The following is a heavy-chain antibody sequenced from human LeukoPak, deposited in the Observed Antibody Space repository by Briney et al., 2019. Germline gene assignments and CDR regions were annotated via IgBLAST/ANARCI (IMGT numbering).Heavy chain of an antibody. J-gene: IGHJ4*02. CDR2: INHSGST. D-gene: IGHD2-21*02. CDR1: GGSFSGYY. CDR3: ARGPPRLWGVTSPYFDY. V-gene: IGHV4-34*01. Sequence: SETLSLTCAVYGGSFSGYYWSWIRQPPGKGLEWIGEINHSGSTNYNPSLKSRVTISVDTSKNQFSLKLNSVTAADTAVYYCARGPPRLWGVTSPYFDYWGQGTLVTVSS.